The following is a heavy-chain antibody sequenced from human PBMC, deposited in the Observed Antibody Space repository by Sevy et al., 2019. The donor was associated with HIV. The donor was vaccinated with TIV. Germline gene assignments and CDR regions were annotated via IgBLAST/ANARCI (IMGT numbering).Heavy chain of an antibody. CDR3: AKAGGTGIAAAGQDY. CDR2: ISGSGGST. CDR1: GFTFSSYA. D-gene: IGHD6-13*01. Sequence: GGSLRLSCAASGFTFSSYAMSWVRQAPGKGLEWVSAISGSGGSTYYADSVKGRFTISRDSSKNTLYLQMNSLRAEDTAVYDGAKAGGTGIAAAGQDYWGQGTLVTVSS. J-gene: IGHJ4*02. V-gene: IGHV3-23*01.